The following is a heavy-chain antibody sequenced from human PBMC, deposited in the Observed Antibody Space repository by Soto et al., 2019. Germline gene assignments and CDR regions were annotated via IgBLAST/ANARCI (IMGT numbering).Heavy chain of an antibody. J-gene: IGHJ2*01. D-gene: IGHD2-15*01. V-gene: IGHV3-23*01. CDR3: VRGGPTHNWHSDL. Sequence: EVQLLESGGDLVQPGGSLRLSCAASGFTFSSHAMRWVRQAPGKGLQWVSSITPSGSDTYYADSVKGRFTISRDNSKDTVYLQMNSLRAEDTAVYYCVRGGPTHNWHSDLWGRGTLVTVSS. CDR2: ITPSGSDT. CDR1: GFTFSSHA.